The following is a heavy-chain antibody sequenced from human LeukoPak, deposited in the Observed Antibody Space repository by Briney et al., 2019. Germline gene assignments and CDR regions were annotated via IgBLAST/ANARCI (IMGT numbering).Heavy chain of an antibody. CDR3: AREYYDSSGLKYAFDI. J-gene: IGHJ3*02. CDR1: GYSFTDYY. CDR2: IDPDTGGT. Sequence: ASVKVSRKASGYSFTDYYLHWVRQAPGQGLEWMGCIDPDTGGTKFAQKFQGGVTMTRDTSVSTAYMELSSLRSDDTAVYYCAREYYDSSGLKYAFDIWGQGTMVTVSS. V-gene: IGHV1-2*02. D-gene: IGHD3-22*01.